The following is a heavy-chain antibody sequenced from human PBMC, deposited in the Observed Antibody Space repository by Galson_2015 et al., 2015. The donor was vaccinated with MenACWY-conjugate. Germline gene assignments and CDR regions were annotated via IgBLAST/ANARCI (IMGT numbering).Heavy chain of an antibody. CDR3: ARSYVPGSDRKNYYMDV. CDR2: INSDGSGT. J-gene: IGHJ6*03. CDR1: GFTFTKYW. V-gene: IGHV3-74*01. D-gene: IGHD3-16*01. Sequence: SLRLSCAASGFTFTKYWMHWVRQVPGKGLVWVARINSDGSGTTYADSVKGRFTISRDNAKNTLYLQMNSLRAEDTAVYYCARSYVPGSDRKNYYMDVWGRGTTVTVSS.